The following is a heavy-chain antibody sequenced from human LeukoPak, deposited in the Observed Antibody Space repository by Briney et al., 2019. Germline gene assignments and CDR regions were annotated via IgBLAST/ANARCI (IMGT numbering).Heavy chain of an antibody. CDR1: GGTFSSYA. CDR2: IIPIFGTA. V-gene: IGHV1-69*13. CDR3: ARTDYGGLVVITDAFDI. D-gene: IGHD3-22*01. Sequence: SVKVSCKASGGTFSSYAISWVRQAPGQGLEWMGGIIPIFGTANYAQKFQGRVTITADESTSTAYMELSSLRSEDTAVYYCARTDYGGLVVITDAFDIWGQGTMVTVSS. J-gene: IGHJ3*02.